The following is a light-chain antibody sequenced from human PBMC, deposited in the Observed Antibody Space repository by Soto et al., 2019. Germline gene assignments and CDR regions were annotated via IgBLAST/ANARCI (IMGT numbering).Light chain of an antibody. V-gene: IGKV3-11*01. CDR2: EAS. J-gene: IGKJ4*02. CDR1: QSVSSY. CDR3: QQRSYWSWT. Sequence: EIVLTQSPATLSLSPGERATLSCRASQSVSSYLAWYQQKPGQAPRLLIYEASSRATGIPARFSGGGSGTVFTLTVGRLEAEDLAFYCWQQRSYWSWTFGGGTKVEIK.